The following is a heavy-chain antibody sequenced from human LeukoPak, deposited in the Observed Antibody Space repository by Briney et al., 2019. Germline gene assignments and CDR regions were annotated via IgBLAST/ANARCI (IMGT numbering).Heavy chain of an antibody. CDR3: ASDHWDY. J-gene: IGHJ4*02. D-gene: IGHD1-1*01. V-gene: IGHV1-18*01. CDR2: ISAYNGNT. Sequence: XXWXXXAPGQGLEWMGWISAYNGNTNYAQKLQGRVTMTTDTSTSTAYMELRSLRSDDTAVYYCASDHWDYWGQGTLVTVSS.